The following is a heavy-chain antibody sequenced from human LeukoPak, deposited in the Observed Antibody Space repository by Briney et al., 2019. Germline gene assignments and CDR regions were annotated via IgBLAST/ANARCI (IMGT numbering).Heavy chain of an antibody. V-gene: IGHV4-34*01. CDR3: ARAQRDYDFWSGYPHWFDP. CDR1: GGSFSGYY. J-gene: IGHJ5*02. Sequence: SETLSLTCAVYGGSFSGYYWSWIRQPPGKGLEWIGEINHSGSTNYNPSLKSRVTISVDTSKNQFSLKLSSVTAADTAVYYCARAQRDYDFWSGYPHWFDPWGQGTLVTVSS. CDR2: INHSGST. D-gene: IGHD3-3*01.